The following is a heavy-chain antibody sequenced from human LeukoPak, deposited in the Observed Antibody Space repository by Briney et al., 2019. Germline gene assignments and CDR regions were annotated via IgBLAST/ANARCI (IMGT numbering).Heavy chain of an antibody. CDR2: ISYDKRNE. Sequence: GGPLRLSCAASGFTFSTYTIHWVRQAPGKGLEWVAVISYDKRNEYYADSVKGRFTVSRDNAKNTLYLQMNSLIAEDTAVYYCAREYFSGWYDYWGQGTLVTVSS. CDR1: GFTFSTYT. V-gene: IGHV3-30*04. D-gene: IGHD6-19*01. CDR3: AREYFSGWYDY. J-gene: IGHJ4*02.